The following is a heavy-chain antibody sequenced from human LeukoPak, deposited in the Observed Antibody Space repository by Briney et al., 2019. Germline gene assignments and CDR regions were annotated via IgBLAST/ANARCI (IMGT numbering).Heavy chain of an antibody. D-gene: IGHD4-11*01. J-gene: IGHJ5*02. V-gene: IGHV4-39*07. CDR1: GGPISSGGYY. CDR2: INHSGST. Sequence: SETLSLTCTVSGGPISSGGYYWSWIRQPPGKGLEWIGEINHSGSTNYNPSLKSRVTISVGTSKNQFSLKLSSVTAADTAVYYCARGRRRSNYEWRPRQDYQYNWFDPWGQGTLVTVSS. CDR3: ARGRRRSNYEWRPRQDYQYNWFDP.